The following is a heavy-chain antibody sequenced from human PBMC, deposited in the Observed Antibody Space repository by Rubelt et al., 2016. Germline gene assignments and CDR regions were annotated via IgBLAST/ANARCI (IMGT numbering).Heavy chain of an antibody. CDR1: GFTFSSYA. V-gene: IGHV3-30*04. CDR2: ISYDGSNK. J-gene: IGHJ6*02. CDR3: ARDAEQLELHYGMDV. D-gene: IGHD6-13*01. Sequence: GGGVVQPGRSLRLSCAASGFTFSSYAMHWVRQAPGKGLEWVAVISYDGSNKYYADSVKGRFTISRDNSKNTLYLQMNSLRAEETAVYYCARDAEQLELHYGMDVWGQGTTVTVSS.